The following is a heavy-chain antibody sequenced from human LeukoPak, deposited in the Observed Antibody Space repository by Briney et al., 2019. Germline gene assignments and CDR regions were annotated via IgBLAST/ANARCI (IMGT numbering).Heavy chain of an antibody. J-gene: IGHJ3*02. CDR2: ISGSGGST. D-gene: IGHD2-2*01. CDR1: GFTFSSYA. V-gene: IGHV3-23*01. Sequence: PGGSLRLSRAASGFTFSSYAMSWVRQAPGKGLEWVSAISGSGGSTYYADSVKGRFTTSRDNSKNTLYLQMNSLRAEDTAVYYCARLLGYCSSTSCYAHAFDIWGQGTMVTVSS. CDR3: ARLLGYCSSTSCYAHAFDI.